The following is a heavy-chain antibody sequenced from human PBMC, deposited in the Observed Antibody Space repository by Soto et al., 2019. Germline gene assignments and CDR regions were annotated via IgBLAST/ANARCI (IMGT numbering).Heavy chain of an antibody. CDR1: SGSMYGFY. CDR3: ARANRPFRGDGAFDS. J-gene: IGHJ4*02. D-gene: IGHD3-10*01. V-gene: IGHV4-4*07. CDR2: IYTRGAT. Sequence: QVQLQESGPGLVKPSETLSLNCTVSSGSMYGFYWSWFRQSAGKGLEWIGRIYTRGATSYHPSLKSRVSMSVSDSKTQFSLRLTSVTAADTAVYYCARANRPFRGDGAFDSWGQGTLVTVSS.